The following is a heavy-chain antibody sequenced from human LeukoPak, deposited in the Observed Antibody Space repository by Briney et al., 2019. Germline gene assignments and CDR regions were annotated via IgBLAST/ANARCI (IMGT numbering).Heavy chain of an antibody. D-gene: IGHD3-22*01. CDR3: AKGRYDSSGYIDY. CDR2: ISWNSGSI. Sequence: GGFLRLSCAASGFTFDDYAMHWVRQAPGKGLEWVSGISWNSGSIGYADSVKGRFTISRDNAKNSLYLQMNSLRAEDTALYYCAKGRYDSSGYIDYWGQGTLVTVSS. CDR1: GFTFDDYA. V-gene: IGHV3-9*01. J-gene: IGHJ4*02.